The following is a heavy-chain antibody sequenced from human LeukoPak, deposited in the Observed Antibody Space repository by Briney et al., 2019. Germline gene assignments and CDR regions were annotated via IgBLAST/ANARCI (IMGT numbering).Heavy chain of an antibody. CDR2: IFPGDSDT. CDR1: GYSFTNYW. Sequence: GESLKISCKGSGYSFTNYWIGWVRQMPGKGLEWMGIIFPGDSDTRSSPSFQGQVTISADKSISTAYLQWSSLKASDTAMYYCTRLLYSGSSWFDPWGHRTLVTVSS. CDR3: TRLLYSGSSWFDP. V-gene: IGHV5-51*01. J-gene: IGHJ5*02. D-gene: IGHD1-26*01.